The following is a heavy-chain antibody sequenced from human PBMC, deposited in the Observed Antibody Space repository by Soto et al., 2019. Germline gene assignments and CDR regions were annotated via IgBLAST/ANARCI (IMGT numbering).Heavy chain of an antibody. Sequence: SETLCLTCSVSGGALNSGSYYWSWIRQVPGKGLEWIGHIYVTGAVDYNPSLRDRITISQDTSERQFSLNLRLVTAADTAVYYCARLRIATNNYKWFDPWGQGTLVTVSS. J-gene: IGHJ5*02. CDR2: IYVTGAV. V-gene: IGHV4-31*03. D-gene: IGHD2-21*01. CDR1: GGALNSGSYY. CDR3: ARLRIATNNYKWFDP.